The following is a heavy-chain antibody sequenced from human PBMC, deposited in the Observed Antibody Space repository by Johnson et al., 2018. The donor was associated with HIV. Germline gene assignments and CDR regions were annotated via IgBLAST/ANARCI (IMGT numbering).Heavy chain of an antibody. V-gene: IGHV3-73*02. CDR2: IRSKANSYAT. CDR3: STSEPYIVEVIGEDHDAFDM. D-gene: IGHD2-21*01. CDR1: GFTFSGSA. Sequence: VQLVESGGGLVQPGGSLKLSCAASGFTFSGSAMHWVRQASGKGLEWVGRIRSKANSYATAYAASVQGRFTIPSDDSNKTRYLQMNSLKTEDTAVYYCSTSEPYIVEVIGEDHDAFDMWGKGTMVTVS. J-gene: IGHJ3*02.